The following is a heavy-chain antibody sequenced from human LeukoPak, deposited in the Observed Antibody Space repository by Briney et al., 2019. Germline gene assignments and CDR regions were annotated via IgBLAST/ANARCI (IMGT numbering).Heavy chain of an antibody. CDR2: IYHSGST. V-gene: IGHV4-38-2*02. CDR1: GYSISSGYY. D-gene: IGHD2-2*01. Sequence: SETLSLTCTVSGYSISSGYYWGWIRQPPGKGLEWIGSIYHSGSTYYNPSLKSRVTISVDTSKNQFSLKLSSVTAADTAVYYCARGLKRGSSAKVDLYYFDYWGQGTLVTVSS. J-gene: IGHJ4*02. CDR3: ARGLKRGSSAKVDLYYFDY.